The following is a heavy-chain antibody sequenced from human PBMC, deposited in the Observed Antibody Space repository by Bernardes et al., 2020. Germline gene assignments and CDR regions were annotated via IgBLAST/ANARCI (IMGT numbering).Heavy chain of an antibody. CDR1: GFSLSTSGVG. CDR3: AHFTYYDSTIDY. V-gene: IGHV2-5*01. D-gene: IGHD3-22*01. J-gene: IGHJ4*02. Sequence: SGPTLVKLTQTLTLTCTFSGFSLSTSGVGVGWIRQPPGKALEWLALIYWNDDKRYSPSLKSRLTITKDTSKNQVVLTMTNMDPVDTATYYCAHFTYYDSTIDYWGQGTLVTVSS. CDR2: IYWNDDK.